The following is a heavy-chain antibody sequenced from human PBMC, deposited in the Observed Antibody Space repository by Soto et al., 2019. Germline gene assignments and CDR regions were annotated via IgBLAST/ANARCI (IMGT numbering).Heavy chain of an antibody. V-gene: IGHV3-9*01. D-gene: IGHD3-22*01. CDR1: GFTFDDYA. J-gene: IGHJ4*02. CDR3: ARGRGASGYYCLFDY. CDR2: ISWNSGHI. Sequence: EVQLVESGGGLVQPGRSLRLSCAASGFTFDDYAMHWVRQPPGKGLEWVSSISWNSGHIGYTDSVKGRFTISRDNAKNSLYLHRNSLRSEDTALYYCARGRGASGYYCLFDYWGQGTLVSVSS.